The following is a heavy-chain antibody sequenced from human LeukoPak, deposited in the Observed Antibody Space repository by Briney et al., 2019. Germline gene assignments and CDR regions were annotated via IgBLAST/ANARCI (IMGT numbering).Heavy chain of an antibody. J-gene: IGHJ3*02. CDR2: ISYDGSNK. D-gene: IGHD3-9*01. CDR3: ANFYGLCDILTGYSAVAAFDI. CDR1: GFTFSSYG. V-gene: IGHV3-30*18. Sequence: GGSLRLSCAASGFTFSSYGMHWVRQAPGKGLEWVAVISYDGSNKYYADSVKGRFTISRDNSKNTLYLQMNSLRAEDTAVYHCANFYGLCDILTGYSAVAAFDIWGQGTMVTVSS.